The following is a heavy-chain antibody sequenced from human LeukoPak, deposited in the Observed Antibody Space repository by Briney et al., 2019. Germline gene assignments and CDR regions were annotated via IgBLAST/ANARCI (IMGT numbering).Heavy chain of an antibody. CDR3: ARWHSSGQYYFDY. V-gene: IGHV7-4-1*02. D-gene: IGHD6-19*01. J-gene: IGHJ4*02. CDR1: GYTFTGYY. Sequence: ASVKVSCKASGYTFTGYYIHWVRQAPGQGLEWMGWINTNTGNPTYAQGFTGRFVFSLDTSVSTAYLQISSLKAEDTAVYYCARWHSSGQYYFDYWGQGTLVTVSS. CDR2: INTNTGNP.